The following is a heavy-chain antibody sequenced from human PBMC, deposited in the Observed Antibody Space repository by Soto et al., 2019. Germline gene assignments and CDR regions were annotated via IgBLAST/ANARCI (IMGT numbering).Heavy chain of an antibody. CDR3: ARVGSGFVRGFDY. V-gene: IGHV4-59*12. Sequence: SETLSLTCTISGGSMNNYYWSWIRQPPGKGLEWIGDIYFSGSTNYNPSLKSRVTVSIDTSRNQFSLKLTSVTAADTAVYYCARVGSGFVRGFDYWGQGTLVTVSS. CDR2: IYFSGST. J-gene: IGHJ4*02. D-gene: IGHD5-12*01. CDR1: GGSMNNYY.